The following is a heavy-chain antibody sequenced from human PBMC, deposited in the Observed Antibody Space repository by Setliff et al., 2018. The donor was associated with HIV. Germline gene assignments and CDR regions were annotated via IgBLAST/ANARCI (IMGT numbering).Heavy chain of an antibody. J-gene: IGHJ4*02. CDR2: ISRRASSI. D-gene: IGHD1-26*01. CDR1: GFTFSSYY. Sequence: GGSLRLSCAPSGFTFSSYYITWVRQAPGKGLEWVAYISRRASSIYYADSVKGRFIVSRDNIKNRLFLQMNSLTAEDTAVYYCARVRSGSYSPSDYWGQGTLVT. CDR3: ARVRSGSYSPSDY. V-gene: IGHV3-11*04.